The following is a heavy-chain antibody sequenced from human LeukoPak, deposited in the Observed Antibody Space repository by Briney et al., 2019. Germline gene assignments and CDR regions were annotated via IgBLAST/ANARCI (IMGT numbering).Heavy chain of an antibody. D-gene: IGHD3-10*01. CDR3: AREYGSGGRYGMDV. CDR2: INPSGGST. CDR1: GYTFTSYY. Sequence: VASVNVSYKASGYTFTSYYMLWVRQAPGQGLEWMGIINPSGGSTSYAQKFQGKVTITRDTSTSTVYMGRGSLRSEDTAVYYCAREYGSGGRYGMDVWGQGTTVTVSS. V-gene: IGHV1-46*01. J-gene: IGHJ6*02.